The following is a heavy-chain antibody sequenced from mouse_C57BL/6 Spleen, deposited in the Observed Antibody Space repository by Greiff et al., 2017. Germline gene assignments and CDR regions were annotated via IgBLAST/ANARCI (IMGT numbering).Heavy chain of an antibody. CDR2: IDPSDSET. V-gene: IGHV1-52*01. Sequence: VQLQQPGAELVRPGSSVKLSCKASGYTFTSYWMHWVKQRPIQGLEWIGNIDPSDSETHYNQKFKDKATLTIDKSSSTAYMQLSSLTSEDSAVYYCARMAGSYYFDYWGKGTTLSVSS. J-gene: IGHJ2*01. D-gene: IGHD3-3*01. CDR1: GYTFTSYW. CDR3: ARMAGSYYFDY.